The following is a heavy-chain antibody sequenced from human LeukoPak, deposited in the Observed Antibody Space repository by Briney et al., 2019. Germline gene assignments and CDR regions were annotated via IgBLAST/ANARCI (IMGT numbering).Heavy chain of an antibody. Sequence: GGSLRLSCAASGFTFSSYAMSWVRQAPGKGLEWVPAISGSGGSTYYADSVKGRFTISRDNSKNTLYLQMNSLRAEDTAVYYCARDAAYYDFWSGSTYFDYWGQGTLVTVSS. CDR3: ARDAAYYDFWSGSTYFDY. J-gene: IGHJ4*02. CDR1: GFTFSSYA. CDR2: ISGSGGST. V-gene: IGHV3-23*01. D-gene: IGHD3-3*01.